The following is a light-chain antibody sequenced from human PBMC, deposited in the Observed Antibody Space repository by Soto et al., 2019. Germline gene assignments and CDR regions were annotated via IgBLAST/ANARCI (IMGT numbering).Light chain of an antibody. CDR3: QKYSSAHCS. Sequence: DIQMTQSPSSLSASVGDRVTISCRASQGIANYLAWYQQKPGKVPELLIYAASTLHSGYPSRFSGSGSGTDFTLTISSLQPQDVASYYCQKYSSAHCSFGQGTKAEIK. V-gene: IGKV1-27*01. CDR1: QGIANY. J-gene: IGKJ1*01. CDR2: AAS.